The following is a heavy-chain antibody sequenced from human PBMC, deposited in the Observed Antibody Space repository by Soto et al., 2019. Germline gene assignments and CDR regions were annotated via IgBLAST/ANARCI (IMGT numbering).Heavy chain of an antibody. V-gene: IGHV3-43*01. D-gene: IGHD6-13*01. CDR1: GFTFDDYT. Sequence: GGSLRLSCAASGFTFDDYTMHWVRQAPGKGLEWVSLISWDGGSTYYADSVKGRFTISRDNSKNSLYLQMNSLRTEDTALYYCAKDMASGYSSSWDYYYYGMDVWGQGTTVTVSS. CDR2: ISWDGGST. J-gene: IGHJ6*02. CDR3: AKDMASGYSSSWDYYYYGMDV.